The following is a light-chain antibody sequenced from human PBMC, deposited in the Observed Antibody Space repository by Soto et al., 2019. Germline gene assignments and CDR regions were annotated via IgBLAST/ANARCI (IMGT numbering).Light chain of an antibody. Sequence: QSVLTQPASVSGSPGQSITISCTGSSSDIGGYNYVSWYQQHPGKAPKLMIFEVSNRPSGIYNRFSGSKSGNTASLTISGLLAEDEADYYCSSYTSGTTLVFGGGTKLTVL. CDR1: SSDIGGYNY. V-gene: IGLV2-14*01. CDR2: EVS. CDR3: SSYTSGTTLV. J-gene: IGLJ2*01.